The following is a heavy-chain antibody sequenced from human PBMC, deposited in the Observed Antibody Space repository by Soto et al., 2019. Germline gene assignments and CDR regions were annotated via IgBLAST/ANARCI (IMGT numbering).Heavy chain of an antibody. V-gene: IGHV4-38-2*02. J-gene: IGHJ4*02. CDR2: IYHSGST. CDR1: GYSISSGYY. CDR3: ARELERIDY. D-gene: IGHD1-1*01. Sequence: SETLSLTCAVSGYSISSGYYWGWIRQPPGKGLEWIGSIYHSGSTYYNPSLKSRVTISVDTSKNQFSLKLSSVTAADTAVYYCARELERIDYWGQGTLVTVSS.